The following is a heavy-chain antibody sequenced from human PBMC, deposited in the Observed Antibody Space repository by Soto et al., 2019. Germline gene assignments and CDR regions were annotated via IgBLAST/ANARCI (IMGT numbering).Heavy chain of an antibody. CDR2: IYYSGRT. J-gene: IGHJ4*02. V-gene: IGHV4-59*01. Sequence: QVQLQESGPGLVKPSETLSLTCSISGGSISDYQWNWIRQPPGKGLEWIGYIYYSGRTNYNPSLKSRLTISLGTSTRQLSLRLRSVTAADTAVYYCARMRGLGEISPYLDYWGQGALVTVSS. CDR1: GGSISDYQ. CDR3: ARMRGLGEISPYLDY. D-gene: IGHD3-16*01.